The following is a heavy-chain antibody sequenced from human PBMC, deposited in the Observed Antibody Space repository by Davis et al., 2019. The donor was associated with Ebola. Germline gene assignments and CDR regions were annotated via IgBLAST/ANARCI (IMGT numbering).Heavy chain of an antibody. J-gene: IGHJ5*01. V-gene: IGHV3-23*01. D-gene: IGHD2-21*01. CDR2: ITGSGVST. CDR1: GFIFSTYG. Sequence: PGGSLRLSCAASGFIFSTYGMSWVRQAPGKGLEWVSTITGSGVSTYYADSVKGRFTVSRDNSKNTLYLQMNGLGAGDTAVYFCVKGPRGVIFFNWFDSWGQGTQVTVSS. CDR3: VKGPRGVIFFNWFDS.